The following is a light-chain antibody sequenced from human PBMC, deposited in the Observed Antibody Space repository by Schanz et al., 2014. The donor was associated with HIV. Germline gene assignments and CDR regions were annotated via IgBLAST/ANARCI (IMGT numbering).Light chain of an antibody. Sequence: QSVLAQPPSVSGAPGQRVTISCTGTSSNIGAGYDVHWYQLLPGTAPTLLISGNNNRPSGVPDRFSGSKSGTSASLAITGLQAEDEAEYYCISYTRDTVLFGGGTKLTVL. J-gene: IGLJ2*01. CDR3: ISYTRDTVL. CDR2: GNN. CDR1: SSNIGAGYD. V-gene: IGLV1-40*01.